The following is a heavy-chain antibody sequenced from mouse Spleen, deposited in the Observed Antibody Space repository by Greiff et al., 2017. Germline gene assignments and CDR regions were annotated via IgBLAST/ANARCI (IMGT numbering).Heavy chain of an antibody. CDR1: GFSLTNYA. D-gene: IGHD2-4*01. J-gene: IGHJ2*01. Sequence: VKLVESGPGLVAPSQSLSITCTVSGFSLTNYAVHWVRQSPGKGLEWLGVIWSDGSTDYNAAFISRLSISKDNSKSQVFFKMNSLQADDTAIYYCASPYDYPYYFDYWGQGTTLTVSS. CDR3: ASPYDYPYYFDY. V-gene: IGHV2-4-1*01. CDR2: IWSDGST.